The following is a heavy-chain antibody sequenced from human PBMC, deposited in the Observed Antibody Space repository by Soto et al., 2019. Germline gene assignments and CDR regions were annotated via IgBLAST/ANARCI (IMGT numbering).Heavy chain of an antibody. V-gene: IGHV5-51*01. J-gene: IGHJ3*02. CDR2: IYPGDSDT. Sequence: GESLKISCKGSGYSFTSYWIGWVRQMPGKGLEWMGIIYPGDSDTRYSPSFQGQVTISADKSISTAYLQWSSLKASDTAMYYCARQAHGGRYFDWLQPWNDAFDIWGQGTMVTVSS. D-gene: IGHD3-9*01. CDR1: GYSFTSYW. CDR3: ARQAHGGRYFDWLQPWNDAFDI.